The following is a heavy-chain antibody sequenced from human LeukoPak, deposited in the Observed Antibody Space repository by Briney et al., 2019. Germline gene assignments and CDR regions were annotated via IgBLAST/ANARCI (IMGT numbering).Heavy chain of an antibody. CDR1: GFTFSSYA. J-gene: IGHJ3*02. Sequence: GGSLRLSCAASGFTFSSYAMSWVRQAPGKGLEWVSAISCSGGSTYYADSVKGRFTISRDNSKITLYLQMNSLRAEDTAVYYCAKDGLTPRQLALDAFDIWGQGTMVTVSS. D-gene: IGHD6-6*01. CDR3: AKDGLTPRQLALDAFDI. CDR2: ISCSGGST. V-gene: IGHV3-23*01.